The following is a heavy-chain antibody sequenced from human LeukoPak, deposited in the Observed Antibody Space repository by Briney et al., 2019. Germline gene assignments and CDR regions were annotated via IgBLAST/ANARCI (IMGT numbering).Heavy chain of an antibody. J-gene: IGHJ6*02. Sequence: VSVKVSCKASGYTFTGYYMHWVRQAPGQGLEWMGWINPNSGGTNYAQKFQGWVTMTRDTSISTAYMELSRLRSDDTAVYYCARSLGVAVAGTDYYGMDVWGQGTTVTVSS. CDR1: GYTFTGYY. V-gene: IGHV1-2*04. CDR3: ARSLGVAVAGTDYYGMDV. D-gene: IGHD6-19*01. CDR2: INPNSGGT.